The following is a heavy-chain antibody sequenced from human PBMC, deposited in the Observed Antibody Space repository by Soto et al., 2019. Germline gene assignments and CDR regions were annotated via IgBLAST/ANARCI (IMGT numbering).Heavy chain of an antibody. CDR1: GGPFSSHT. CDR2: IIPALGTT. CDR3: ARPDFGDYWYFDL. V-gene: IGHV1-69*08. Sequence: QDQLVQSGAEVKKPGSSVKVSRKAFGGPFSSHTFSWVRQAPGQGLEWMGRIIPALGTTTYAQKFQGRVTITADESVTTVYMELNSLRTEDTAVYYCARPDFGDYWYFDLWGRGTLVTVSS. D-gene: IGHD4-17*01. J-gene: IGHJ2*01.